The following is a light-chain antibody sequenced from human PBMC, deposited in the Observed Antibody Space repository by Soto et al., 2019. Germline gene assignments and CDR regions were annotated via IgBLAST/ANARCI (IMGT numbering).Light chain of an antibody. J-gene: IGKJ4*01. V-gene: IGKV1-33*01. Sequence: IRLTQSPTSLIASVGDRVTITCQASQYVGNYLNWCQQKPGEPPRLLISGASNLEPGVPARFSASGSGADFTFIISDLQPEDVATYFCQQYDNIILSFGGGTKVEI. CDR2: GAS. CDR3: QQYDNIILS. CDR1: QYVGNY.